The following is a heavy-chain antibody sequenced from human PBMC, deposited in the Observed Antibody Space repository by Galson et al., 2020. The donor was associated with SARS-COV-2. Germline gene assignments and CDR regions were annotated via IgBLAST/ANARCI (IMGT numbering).Heavy chain of an antibody. J-gene: IGHJ4*02. D-gene: IGHD2-21*02. CDR1: GWSFSGYY. Sequence: SETLSLTCAVYGWSFSGYYWSWIRQPPGKGLEWIGEINSSGSTNYNPSLKSRVTISVDTSKNHFSLKLSSVTAADTAVYYCAREENFFLVGTATRMWYFDYWGRGALATVSS. V-gene: IGHV4-34*01. CDR3: AREENFFLVGTATRMWYFDY. CDR2: INSSGST.